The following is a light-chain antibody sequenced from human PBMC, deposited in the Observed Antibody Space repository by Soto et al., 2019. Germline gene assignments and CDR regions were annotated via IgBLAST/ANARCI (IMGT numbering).Light chain of an antibody. CDR2: AAS. V-gene: IGKV1-27*01. CDR1: QGISNY. CDR3: QKHNSAPQT. Sequence: DIQMTQSPSSLSASVGDRVTITCRASQGISNYLAWYQQKPGKVPKLLIYAASTLQSGVPSRFSGSGSGTDFNLTNSSLQPDDVATYYCQKHNSAPQTLGQGTKVEIK. J-gene: IGKJ1*01.